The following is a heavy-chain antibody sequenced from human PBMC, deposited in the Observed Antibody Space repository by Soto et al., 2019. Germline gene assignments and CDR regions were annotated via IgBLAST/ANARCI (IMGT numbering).Heavy chain of an antibody. V-gene: IGHV1-18*01. CDR3: ARDVGRYCSGGSCYFGY. D-gene: IGHD2-15*01. CDR2: ISAYNGNT. Sequence: ASVKVSCKASGYTFTSYGISWVRQAPGQGLEWMGWISAYNGNTNYAQKLQGRVTMTTDTSTSTAYMELRSLRSDDTAVYYCARDVGRYCSGGSCYFGYWGQGTLVTVSS. J-gene: IGHJ4*02. CDR1: GYTFTSYG.